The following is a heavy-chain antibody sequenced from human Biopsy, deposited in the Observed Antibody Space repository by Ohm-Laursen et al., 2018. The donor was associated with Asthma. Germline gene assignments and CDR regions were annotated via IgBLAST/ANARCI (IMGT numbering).Heavy chain of an antibody. CDR3: ARAVSSSSYWYFDL. CDR1: GDAMSTSGSY. CDR2: IYYSGRT. V-gene: IGHV4-39*02. J-gene: IGHJ2*01. Sequence: GTLSLTCTVSGDAMSTSGSYWGWIRQSPGKGLEWIGSIYYSGRTYYNPSLESRVTISADTSKSHFSLKVTSVTAADTAVYYCARAVSSSSYWYFDLWGRGDLVTVSS. D-gene: IGHD6-6*01.